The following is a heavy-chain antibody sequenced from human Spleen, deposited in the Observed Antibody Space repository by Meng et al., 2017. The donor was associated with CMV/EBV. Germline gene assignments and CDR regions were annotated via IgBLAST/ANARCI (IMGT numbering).Heavy chain of an antibody. Sequence: GGSLRLSCKGSGYTFTSYWIAWVRQTPGKGLEWMGIIYPADSDTKCSPSFQGQVTISADKSISTAYLQWSSLKASDTAIYYCARHATSVTARNWFGPWGQGTLVTVSS. V-gene: IGHV5-51*01. D-gene: IGHD4-11*01. CDR3: ARHATSVTARNWFGP. CDR2: IYPADSDT. CDR1: GYTFTSYW. J-gene: IGHJ5*02.